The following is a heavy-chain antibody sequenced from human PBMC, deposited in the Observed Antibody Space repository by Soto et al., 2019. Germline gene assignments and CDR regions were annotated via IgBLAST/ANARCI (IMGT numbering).Heavy chain of an antibody. D-gene: IGHD1-26*01. V-gene: IGHV1-18*01. CDR1: GHTSRNNG. CDR3: GRDEDQWDQRCLDY. CDR2: INANTGAT. Sequence: QVRLVQSGAEVGQPGASVKVSCKASGHTSRNNGISWVRQAPGQGLEWMGFINANTGATNYARKFRGRLTLTTDTVTRTGDMELRILSSDDTAVYYYGRDEDQWDQRCLDYWGQGTLVTVSS. J-gene: IGHJ4*02.